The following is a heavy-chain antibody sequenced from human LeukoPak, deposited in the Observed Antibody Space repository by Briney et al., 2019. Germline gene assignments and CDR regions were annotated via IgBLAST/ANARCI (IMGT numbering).Heavy chain of an antibody. CDR1: GGSISSYY. J-gene: IGHJ4*02. CDR3: ARVYSSYYFDY. Sequence: PSETLSLTCTVSGGSISSYYWSWIRQPPGEGLEWIGYIYYSGSTYYNPSLKSRVTISVDTSKNQFSLKLSSVTAADTAVYYCARVYSSYYFDYWGQGTLVTVSS. V-gene: IGHV4-59*01. CDR2: IYYSGST. D-gene: IGHD2-21*01.